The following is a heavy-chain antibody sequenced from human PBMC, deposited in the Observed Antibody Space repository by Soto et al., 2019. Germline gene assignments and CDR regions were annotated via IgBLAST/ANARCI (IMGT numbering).Heavy chain of an antibody. Sequence: SETLSLTCIVSGESISSSSYYGGWLRHPPGKGLEWIGSIYYSGRTYYNPSFKSRVTISIDTSKNQFSLKLSSVTATDTAVYYCARQRTTVVTQAYFDHWGQGALVTVSS. D-gene: IGHD2-21*02. V-gene: IGHV4-39*01. J-gene: IGHJ4*02. CDR2: IYYSGRT. CDR1: GESISSSSYY. CDR3: ARQRTTVVTQAYFDH.